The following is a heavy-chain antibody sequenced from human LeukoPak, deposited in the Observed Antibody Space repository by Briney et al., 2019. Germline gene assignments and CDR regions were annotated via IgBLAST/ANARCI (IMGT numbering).Heavy chain of an antibody. CDR1: GGSFSGYY. CDR2: INHSGST. D-gene: IGHD3-9*01. V-gene: IGHV4-34*01. Sequence: PSETLSLTCAVYGGSFSGYYWSWIRQPPGKGLEWIGEINHSGSTNYNPSLKSRVTISVDTSKKQFSLKPSSVTAADTAVYYCARGGDIRSYYFWGQGTLVTVSS. CDR3: ARGGDIRSYYF. J-gene: IGHJ4*02.